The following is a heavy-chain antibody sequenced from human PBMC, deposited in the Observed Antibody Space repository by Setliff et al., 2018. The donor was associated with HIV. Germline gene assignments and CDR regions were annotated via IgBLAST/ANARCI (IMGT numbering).Heavy chain of an antibody. Sequence: GGSLRLSCRGFGFTFVDYSMTWVRQAPGKGLEWVSTVYGDGRTFYADSAQGRFTISRDNSNNILFLQMNSLLAEDTAVYYCAKGVKFLDPWGQGTLVTVSS. CDR2: VYGDGRT. D-gene: IGHD3-16*01. CDR3: AKGVKFLDP. V-gene: IGHV3-53*01. CDR1: GFTFVDYS. J-gene: IGHJ5*02.